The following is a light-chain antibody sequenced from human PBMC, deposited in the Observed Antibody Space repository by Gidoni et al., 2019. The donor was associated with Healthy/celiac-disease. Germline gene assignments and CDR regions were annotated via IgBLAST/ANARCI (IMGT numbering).Light chain of an antibody. V-gene: IGKV1-33*01. J-gene: IGKJ4*01. CDR1: QDISNY. CDR2: DAS. CDR3: QQYDNLPLT. Sequence: DIQMTQYPSSLSASVGDRVTITCQASQDISNYLNWYQQKPGKAPKLLIYDASNWETGVPSRFSGSGSGTDFTFTISSLQPEDIATYYCQQYDNLPLTFGGGTKVEIK.